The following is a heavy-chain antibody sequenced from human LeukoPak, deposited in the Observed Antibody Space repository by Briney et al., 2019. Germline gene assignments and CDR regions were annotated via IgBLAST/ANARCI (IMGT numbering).Heavy chain of an antibody. Sequence: PGGSLRLSCAASGFTFSSYGIHWVRQAPGKGLEWVAVISYDGSNKYYADSVKGRFTISRDNSKNTLYLQMNSLRAEDTAVYYCVRGYSGYDQTFDYWGQGTLVTVSS. J-gene: IGHJ4*02. V-gene: IGHV3-30*03. CDR1: GFTFSSYG. D-gene: IGHD5-12*01. CDR2: ISYDGSNK. CDR3: VRGYSGYDQTFDY.